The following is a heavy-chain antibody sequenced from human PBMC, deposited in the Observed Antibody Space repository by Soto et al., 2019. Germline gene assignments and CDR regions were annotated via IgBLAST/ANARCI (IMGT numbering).Heavy chain of an antibody. D-gene: IGHD3-3*01. Sequence: ASVKVSCKASGYTFTSYGISWVRQAPGQGLEWMGRISAYNGNTNYAQKLQGRVTMTTDTSTSTAYMELRSLRSDDTAVYYCAAGSEGYDFWSGYLRLGAFDIWGQGTMVTVSS. CDR3: AAGSEGYDFWSGYLRLGAFDI. J-gene: IGHJ3*02. V-gene: IGHV1-18*01. CDR2: ISAYNGNT. CDR1: GYTFTSYG.